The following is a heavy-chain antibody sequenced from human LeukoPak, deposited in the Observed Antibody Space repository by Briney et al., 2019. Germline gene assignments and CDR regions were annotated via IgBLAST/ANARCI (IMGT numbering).Heavy chain of an antibody. CDR2: ISWDGGST. D-gene: IGHD6-19*01. CDR3: AILPGIAVAGPRAFDI. CDR1: GFTFDDYA. J-gene: IGHJ3*02. Sequence: TGGSLRLSCAASGFTFDDYAMHWVRQAPGKGLEWVSLISWDGGSTYYADSVKGRFTISRDNSKNSLYLQMNSLRAEDTALYYCAILPGIAVAGPRAFDIWGQGTMVTVSS. V-gene: IGHV3-43D*03.